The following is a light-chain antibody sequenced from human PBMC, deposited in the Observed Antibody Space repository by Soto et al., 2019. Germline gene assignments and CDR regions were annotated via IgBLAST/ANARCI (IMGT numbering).Light chain of an antibody. Sequence: QSALTQPRSVSGSPGQSVTISCTGTSNDVGGYNFVSWYQQHPGKVPKLFIYDVSRRPSGVPDRFSGSKSGNTASLTISVLQAEDEADYYCSSYAGSYTLVFGGGTKL. CDR1: SNDVGGYNF. J-gene: IGLJ2*01. V-gene: IGLV2-11*01. CDR2: DVS. CDR3: SSYAGSYTLV.